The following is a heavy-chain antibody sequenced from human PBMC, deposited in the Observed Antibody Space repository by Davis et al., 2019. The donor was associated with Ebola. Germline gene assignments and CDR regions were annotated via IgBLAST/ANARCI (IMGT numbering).Heavy chain of an antibody. CDR2: INHSGST. D-gene: IGHD5-18*01. J-gene: IGHJ4*02. V-gene: IGHV4-34*01. Sequence: PSETLSLTCAVYGGSFSGYYWSWIRQPPGKGLEWIGEINHSGSTNYNPSLKSRVTISVDTSKNQFSLKLSSVTAADTAVYYCARTGDTAMAHGPSDYFDYWGQGTLVTVSS. CDR3: ARTGDTAMAHGPSDYFDY. CDR1: GGSFSGYY.